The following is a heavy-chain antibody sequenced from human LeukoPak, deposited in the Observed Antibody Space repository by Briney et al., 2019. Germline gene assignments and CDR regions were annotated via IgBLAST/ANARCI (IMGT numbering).Heavy chain of an antibody. CDR3: ARDVDGYSSGWYTGGFDY. D-gene: IGHD6-19*01. J-gene: IGHJ4*02. Sequence: SETLSLTCTVSGGSISSGSYYWSWIRQPAGQGLEWLGRIYTSGSTNYNPSLKSRVTISVDTSKNQFSLKLSSVTAADTAVYYCARDVDGYSSGWYTGGFDYWGQGTLVTVSS. CDR1: GGSISSGSYY. V-gene: IGHV4-61*02. CDR2: IYTSGST.